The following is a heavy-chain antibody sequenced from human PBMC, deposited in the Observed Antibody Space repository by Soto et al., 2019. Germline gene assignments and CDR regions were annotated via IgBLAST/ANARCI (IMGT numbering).Heavy chain of an antibody. CDR1: GGSISSYY. CDR3: AREVVVVTAIRLNWSDP. V-gene: IGHV4-59*01. Sequence: PSETLSLTCTVSGGSISSYYWSWIRQPPGKGLEWIGYIYYSGSTNYNPSLKSRVTISVDTSKNQFSLKLSSVTAADTAVYYCAREVVVVTAIRLNWSDPWGQGTLVTVSS. D-gene: IGHD2-21*02. CDR2: IYYSGST. J-gene: IGHJ5*02.